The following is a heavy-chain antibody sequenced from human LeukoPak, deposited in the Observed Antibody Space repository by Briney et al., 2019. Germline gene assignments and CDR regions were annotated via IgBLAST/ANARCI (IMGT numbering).Heavy chain of an antibody. D-gene: IGHD3-16*02. V-gene: IGHV4-34*01. Sequence: SETLSLTCAVYGGSFSGYYWSWIRQPPGKGLEWIGEINHSGSTNYNPSLKSRVTISVDTSKNQFSLKLSSVTAADTAVYYCARRQRGYDYVWGSYRQGGDYFDYWGQGTLVTVSS. CDR2: INHSGST. CDR1: GGSFSGYY. J-gene: IGHJ4*02. CDR3: ARRQRGYDYVWGSYRQGGDYFDY.